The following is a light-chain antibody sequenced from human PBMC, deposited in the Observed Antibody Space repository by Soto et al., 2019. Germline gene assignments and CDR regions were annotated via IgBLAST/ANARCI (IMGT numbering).Light chain of an antibody. J-gene: IGKJ1*01. CDR2: GAS. Sequence: ELVLTQSPATLSVSPGERATLSCRASQSVSSNLAWYQQKPGQAPRLLIYGASTRATGIPDRVSGSGSGTEVTLSISSLQSEDFAVYYGQQYYNWPRTFGQGTKVDIK. V-gene: IGKV3-15*01. CDR1: QSVSSN. CDR3: QQYYNWPRT.